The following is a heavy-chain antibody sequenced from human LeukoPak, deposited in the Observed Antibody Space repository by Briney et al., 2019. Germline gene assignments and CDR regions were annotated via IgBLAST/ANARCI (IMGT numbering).Heavy chain of an antibody. CDR3: AHTVLLLFGELFRDAFDI. Sequence: SGPTLVKPTQTLTLTRTFSGFSLSTSGVGVGWIRQPPGKALEWLALIYWDDDKRYSPSLKSRLTITKDSSKNQVILTMTNMDPVDTATYYCAHTVLLLFGELFRDAFDIWGQGTMVTVSS. D-gene: IGHD3-10*01. CDR1: GFSLSTSGVG. CDR2: IYWDDDK. J-gene: IGHJ3*02. V-gene: IGHV2-5*02.